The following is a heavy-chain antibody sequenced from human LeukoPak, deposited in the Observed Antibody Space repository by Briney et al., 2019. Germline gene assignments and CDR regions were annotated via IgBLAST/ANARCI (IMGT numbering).Heavy chain of an antibody. CDR1: GYTFTSYD. V-gene: IGHV1-8*01. Sequence: GASVKVSCKASGYTFTSYDINWVRQATGQGLEWMGWMNPNSGNTGYAQKFQGRVTMTRNTSISTAYMELSSLRSEDTAVYYCARGNQLLRSYYMDVWGKGTTVTVSS. CDR3: ARGNQLLRSYYMDV. J-gene: IGHJ6*03. D-gene: IGHD2-2*01. CDR2: MNPNSGNT.